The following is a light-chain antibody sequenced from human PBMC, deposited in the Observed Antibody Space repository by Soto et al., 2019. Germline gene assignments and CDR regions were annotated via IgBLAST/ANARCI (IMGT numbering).Light chain of an antibody. CDR3: QEFGSSPLT. CDR1: HTISSSY. CDR2: GAS. Sequence: EIVLTQSPGTLSLSPGERATLSCRASHTISSSYLAWYQQKPGQAPRLLIYGASSRATGIPDRFSGSGSGTDFTLTITSLETEYFAVYYCQEFGSSPLTFGGGTKVEIK. V-gene: IGKV3-20*01. J-gene: IGKJ4*01.